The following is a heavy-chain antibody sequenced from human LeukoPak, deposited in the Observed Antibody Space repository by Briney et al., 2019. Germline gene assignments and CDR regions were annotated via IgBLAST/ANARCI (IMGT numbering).Heavy chain of an antibody. D-gene: IGHD3-22*01. Sequence: SQTLSLTCAISGDSFSSNSAAWNWLRQSPWRGLEWLGRTYYRSKWYNDYEVSVKSRITINPDTSKNQFSLQLNSVTPEDTAVYYCARYDSSGYWGDAFDIWGQGTMVTVSS. CDR2: TYYRSKWYN. CDR1: GDSFSSNSAA. CDR3: ARYDSSGYWGDAFDI. J-gene: IGHJ3*02. V-gene: IGHV6-1*01.